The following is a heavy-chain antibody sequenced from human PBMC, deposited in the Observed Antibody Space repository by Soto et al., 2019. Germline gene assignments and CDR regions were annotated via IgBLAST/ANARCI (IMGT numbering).Heavy chain of an antibody. Sequence: PGESLKISCKGSGCSFTTHWIVWVRQMPEKGLEWVGIIYPGDSETRYSPSFQGQVSISADQSTSTAYLQWSSLKASDSAIYYCARHGEGYCSGGSCLYYGMDVWGQGTTVTVS. D-gene: IGHD2-15*01. J-gene: IGHJ6*02. CDR3: ARHGEGYCSGGSCLYYGMDV. CDR1: GCSFTTHW. CDR2: IYPGDSET. V-gene: IGHV5-51*01.